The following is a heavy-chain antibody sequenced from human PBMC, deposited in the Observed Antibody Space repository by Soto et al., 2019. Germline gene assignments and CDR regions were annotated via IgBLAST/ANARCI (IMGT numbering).Heavy chain of an antibody. CDR3: ARDRARLGGHDY. V-gene: IGHV4-30-4*01. Sequence: SETLSLTCTVSGGSISSGDYYWSWIRQPPGKGLEWIGYIYYSGSTYYNPSLKSRVTISVDTSKNQFSLKLSSVTAADTAVYYCARDRARLGGHDYWGQGTPVTVSS. CDR2: IYYSGST. CDR1: GGSISSGDYY. J-gene: IGHJ4*02. D-gene: IGHD3-16*01.